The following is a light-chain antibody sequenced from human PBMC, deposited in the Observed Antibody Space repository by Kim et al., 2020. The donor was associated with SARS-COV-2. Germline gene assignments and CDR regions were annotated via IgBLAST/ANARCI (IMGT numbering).Light chain of an antibody. J-gene: IGKJ1*01. CDR3: LQHSEYPPT. V-gene: IGKV1-17*01. Sequence: DIQMTQSPSSLSASVGDRVTITCRASQGVGSDLGWYQQKPGKAPERLIYSISNLQRGVPSRFSGSGSGTEFTLTISSLQPEDLATYYCLQHSEYPPTFGQGTKVDIK. CDR1: QGVGSD. CDR2: SIS.